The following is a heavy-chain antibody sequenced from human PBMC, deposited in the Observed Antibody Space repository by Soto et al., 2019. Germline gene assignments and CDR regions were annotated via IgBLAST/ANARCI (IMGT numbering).Heavy chain of an antibody. V-gene: IGHV3-74*01. CDR3: ARDFSRGTDG. CDR1: GFSFSSYW. Sequence: EVQVVESGGGFVQPGGSLRLSCAASGFSFSSYWMHWARQAPGKGPVWVARINRDGRDTRYADSVRGRFTVSRDNAKNMLYLQMTNVRAEDAAVYYCARDFSRGTDGWGQGTTVTVSS. J-gene: IGHJ6*02. D-gene: IGHD3-3*01. CDR2: INRDGRDT.